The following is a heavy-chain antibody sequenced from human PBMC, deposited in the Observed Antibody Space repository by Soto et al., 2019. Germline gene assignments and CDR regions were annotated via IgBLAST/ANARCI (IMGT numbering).Heavy chain of an antibody. J-gene: IGHJ1*01. CDR2: IIPIFGTA. Sequence: SVKVSCKASGGTFSSYAISWVRQAPGQGLEWMGGIIPIFGTANYAQKFQGRVTITADESTSTAYMELSSLRSEDTAVDYCARARRAELRQPLDDWGQGTLVTVSS. CDR1: GGTFSSYA. D-gene: IGHD1-7*01. CDR3: ARARRAELRQPLDD. V-gene: IGHV1-69*13.